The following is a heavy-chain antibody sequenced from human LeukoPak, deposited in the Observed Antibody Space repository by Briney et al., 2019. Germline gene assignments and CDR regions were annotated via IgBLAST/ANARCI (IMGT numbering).Heavy chain of an antibody. J-gene: IGHJ5*02. V-gene: IGHV4-59*08. CDR2: FSSSGST. D-gene: IGHD2-15*01. Sequence: SETLSLTCTVSGGSIRGYYWSWVRQPPGKGLEWIAYFSSSGSTNYNPSLKSRVTISVDTSKNHFSLKLSSVTAADTAMYYCARLQRRYSPFDPWGQGTLVTVSS. CDR1: GGSIRGYY. CDR3: ARLQRRYSPFDP.